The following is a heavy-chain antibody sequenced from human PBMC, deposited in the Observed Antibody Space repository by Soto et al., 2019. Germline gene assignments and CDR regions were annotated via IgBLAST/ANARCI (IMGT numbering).Heavy chain of an antibody. Sequence: SETLSLTCAVYGGSFSGYYWSWIRQPPGKGLEWIGEINHSGSTNYNPSLKSRVTISVDTSKNQFSLKLSSVTAADTAVYYCAGGHYDFWSGYYKFFDYWGQGTLVTVSS. CDR1: GGSFSGYY. D-gene: IGHD3-3*01. CDR3: AGGHYDFWSGYYKFFDY. CDR2: INHSGST. J-gene: IGHJ4*02. V-gene: IGHV4-34*01.